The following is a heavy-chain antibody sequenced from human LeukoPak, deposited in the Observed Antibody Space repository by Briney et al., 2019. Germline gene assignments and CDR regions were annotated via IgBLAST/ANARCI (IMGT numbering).Heavy chain of an antibody. Sequence: PGGSLRLSCAASGFTFSSYGMHWVRQAPGKGLEWVAVISYDGSNKYYADSVKGRFTISRDNSKNTLYLQMNSLRAEDTAVYYCAKDLYGLRYFDWLADYWGQGTLVTVSS. J-gene: IGHJ4*02. V-gene: IGHV3-30*18. CDR2: ISYDGSNK. CDR3: AKDLYGLRYFDWLADY. D-gene: IGHD3-9*01. CDR1: GFTFSSYG.